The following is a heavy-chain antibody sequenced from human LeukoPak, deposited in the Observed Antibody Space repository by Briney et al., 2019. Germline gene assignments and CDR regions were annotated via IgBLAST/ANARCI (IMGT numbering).Heavy chain of an antibody. Sequence: AETLSLTCTVSGGSFNSYDRSWVRQAPGKGLEWIGDMYYSGSTNYNPSLKSRVTISVDTSKNQFSLRLSSVTAADTAVCYCAGTYYYDSSGYAPYNYWGQGTLVTVSS. CDR2: MYYSGST. D-gene: IGHD3-22*01. CDR3: AGTYYYDSSGYAPYNY. J-gene: IGHJ4*02. CDR1: GGSFNSYD. V-gene: IGHV4-59*01.